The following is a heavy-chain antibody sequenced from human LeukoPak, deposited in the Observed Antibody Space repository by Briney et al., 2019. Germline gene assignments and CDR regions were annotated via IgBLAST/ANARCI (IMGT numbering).Heavy chain of an antibody. CDR1: GFTFTTYA. D-gene: IGHD3-22*01. Sequence: GGSLRLSCAVSGFTFTTYAMTWVRQAPGKGLEWVSAISGSSGSTYYADSVKGRFTISRDNSKNTLYLQMHSLRAEDTAVYYCAKGSYYDTSGYYSRLDYWGQGTLVTVSS. CDR3: AKGSYYDTSGYYSRLDY. CDR2: ISGSSGST. J-gene: IGHJ4*02. V-gene: IGHV3-23*01.